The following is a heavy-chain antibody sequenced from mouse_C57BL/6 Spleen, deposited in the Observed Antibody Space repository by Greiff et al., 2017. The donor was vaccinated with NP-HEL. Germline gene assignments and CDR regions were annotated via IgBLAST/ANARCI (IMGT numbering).Heavy chain of an antibody. V-gene: IGHV5-17*01. D-gene: IGHD1-1*01. CDR2: ISSGSSTI. Sequence: EVKLVESGGGLVKPGGSLKLSCAASGFTFSDDGMHWVRQAPEKGLEWVAYISSGSSTIYYADTVKGRFTISRDNAKNTLFLQMTSLRSEDTAMYYCARRFMDYGSSSWYVDYWGQGTTLTVSS. J-gene: IGHJ2*01. CDR1: GFTFSDDG. CDR3: ARRFMDYGSSSWYVDY.